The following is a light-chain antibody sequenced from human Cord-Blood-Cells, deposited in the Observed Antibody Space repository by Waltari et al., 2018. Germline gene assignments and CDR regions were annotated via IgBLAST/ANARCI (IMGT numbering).Light chain of an antibody. J-gene: IGLJ2*01. Sequence: SYELTQPPSVSVSTGQTASITCSGDKLGAKYACWYQQKPGQSPVLVIYQDSKRPSGIPERFSGSNSGNTATLTISGTQAMDEADYYCQAWDSSVVFGGGTKLTVL. V-gene: IGLV3-1*01. CDR3: QAWDSSVV. CDR1: KLGAKY. CDR2: QDS.